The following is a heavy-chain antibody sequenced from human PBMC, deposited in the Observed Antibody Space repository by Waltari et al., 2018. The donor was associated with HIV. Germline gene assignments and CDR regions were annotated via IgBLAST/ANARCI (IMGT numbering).Heavy chain of an antibody. D-gene: IGHD4-17*01. Sequence: QVQLQESGPGLVKPSQTLSLTCTVSGGSISSASYHWTWVRQHPGKGLEWIGYIYYSGSTYYSPSLKSRVTISMDTSKNHFSRKLSSVTAADTAVYYCASSTVSSENYYYYAMDVWGQGTTVTVSS. J-gene: IGHJ6*02. CDR3: ASSTVSSENYYYYAMDV. V-gene: IGHV4-31*03. CDR2: IYYSGST. CDR1: GGSISSASYH.